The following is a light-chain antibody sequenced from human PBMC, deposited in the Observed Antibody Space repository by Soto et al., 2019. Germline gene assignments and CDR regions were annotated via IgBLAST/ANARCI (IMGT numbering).Light chain of an antibody. J-gene: IGKJ1*01. V-gene: IGKV1-5*01. CDR2: DAS. CDR1: PGVSSW. CDR3: QQYNNWPRT. Sequence: DVQMYQSPSTLSASVGDRVTITCRASPGVSSWLAWYQQKPGRAPKLLIYDASTLERGVPSRFSGSGSGTEFTLTISSLQSEDFAVYYCQQYNNWPRTFGQGTKVDIK.